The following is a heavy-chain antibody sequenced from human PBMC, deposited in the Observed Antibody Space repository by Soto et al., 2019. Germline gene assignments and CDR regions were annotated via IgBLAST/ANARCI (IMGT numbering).Heavy chain of an antibody. V-gene: IGHV3-23*01. CDR3: AKGSIEYSASVDH. D-gene: IGHD5-12*01. Sequence: EVQLLESGGDLVQPGGSLRLACAASGFSFSSYAMVWVRQAPGKGLEWVSVISARGGGFYFADSVKGRFTISRDKSKNVFSLEMNSLRAEDTGTYFRAKGSIEYSASVDHWGQATQVLVSS. J-gene: IGHJ4*02. CDR2: ISARGGGF. CDR1: GFSFSSYA.